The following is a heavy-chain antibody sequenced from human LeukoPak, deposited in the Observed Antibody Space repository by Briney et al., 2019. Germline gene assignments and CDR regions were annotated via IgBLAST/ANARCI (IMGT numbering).Heavy chain of an antibody. CDR1: GFTFSSYS. D-gene: IGHD1-26*01. V-gene: IGHV3-21*01. CDR3: ASLVGATDQYHPRGGYFQH. J-gene: IGHJ1*01. CDR2: ISSSSSYI. Sequence: GGSLRLSCAASGFTFSSYSMNWVRQAPGKGLEWVSSISSSSSYIYYADSVKGRFTISRDNAKNSLYLQMNSLRAEDTAVYYCASLVGATDQYHPRGGYFQHWGQGTLVTVSS.